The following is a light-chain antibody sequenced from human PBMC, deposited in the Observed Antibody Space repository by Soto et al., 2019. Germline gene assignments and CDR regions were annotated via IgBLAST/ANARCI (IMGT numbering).Light chain of an antibody. CDR1: SSDVGNYNY. CDR3: SSLTSSTTYV. V-gene: IGLV2-14*01. Sequence: QSALTQSASVSGSPGQSITISCTGASSDVGNYNYVSWYQQHPGEVPKLIIFNVNNRPSGVSNRFSGSKSGNTASLTISGLQAEDEADYYCSSLTSSTTYVFGTVTKVTVL. CDR2: NVN. J-gene: IGLJ1*01.